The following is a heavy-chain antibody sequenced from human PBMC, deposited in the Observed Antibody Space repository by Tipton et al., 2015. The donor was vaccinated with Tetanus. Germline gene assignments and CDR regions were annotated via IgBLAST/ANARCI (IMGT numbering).Heavy chain of an antibody. CDR3: ARDRHYYGSGIVDP. V-gene: IGHV4-31*03. CDR1: GGSISSGGYY. CDR2: IYYSGST. D-gene: IGHD3-10*01. J-gene: IGHJ5*02. Sequence: TLSLTCTVSGGSISSGGYYWSWIRQHPGKGLEWIGYIYYSGSTYYNPSLKSRVTISVDTSKNQFSLKLSSVTAADTAVYYCARDRHYYGSGIVDPWGQGTLVTVSS.